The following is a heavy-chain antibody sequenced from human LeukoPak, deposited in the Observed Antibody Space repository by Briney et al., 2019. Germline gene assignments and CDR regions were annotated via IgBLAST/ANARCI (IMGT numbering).Heavy chain of an antibody. CDR2: IYPGDSDT. D-gene: IGHD2-2*01. CDR1: GYTFTKFW. Sequence: GESLKISCKGSGYTFTKFWIGWVRQMPGKGLEWMGIIYPGDSDTRYSPSFQGQVTISADKSISTAYLQWSSLKASDTAMYYCARLRVVVPAANPYYFDYWGQGTLVTVSS. J-gene: IGHJ4*02. V-gene: IGHV5-51*01. CDR3: ARLRVVVPAANPYYFDY.